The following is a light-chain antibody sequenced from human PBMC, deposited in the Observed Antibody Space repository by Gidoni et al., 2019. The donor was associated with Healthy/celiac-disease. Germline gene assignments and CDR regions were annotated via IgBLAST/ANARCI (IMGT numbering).Light chain of an antibody. CDR3: QQSYSSPLT. J-gene: IGKJ1*01. CDR1: QGISSY. Sequence: IQMTPFPSSLSASVGDRVTLTCRASQGISSYLNWYQQKPGKAPKLLIYAASSLQSGVPSRFSGSGSGTDFTLTISSLQPEDFAIYYCQQSYSSPLTFGQGTKVAIK. CDR2: AAS. V-gene: IGKV1-39*01.